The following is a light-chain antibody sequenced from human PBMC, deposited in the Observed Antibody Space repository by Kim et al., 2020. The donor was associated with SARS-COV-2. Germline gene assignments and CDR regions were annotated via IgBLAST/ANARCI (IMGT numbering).Light chain of an antibody. J-gene: IGKJ3*01. CDR2: AAS. CDR3: QQGYITPFT. Sequence: DIQMTQSPSTLSASVGDRVTITCRTTQSISSHLNWYQQKPGRAPKLLISAASTLQGGVPSRFSGSGSETDFTLTISSLQPENFATYFCQQGYITPFTIGPGTKVDIK. V-gene: IGKV1-39*01. CDR1: QSISSH.